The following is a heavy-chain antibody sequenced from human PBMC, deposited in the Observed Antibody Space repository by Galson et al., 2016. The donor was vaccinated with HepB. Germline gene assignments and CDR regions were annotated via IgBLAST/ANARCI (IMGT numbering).Heavy chain of an antibody. CDR3: ACPTGGNWTDY. CDR2: IKQDGSVK. J-gene: IGHJ4*02. CDR1: GFTFNSYW. V-gene: IGHV3-7*05. D-gene: IGHD1-1*01. Sequence: SLRLSCAASGFTFNSYWMAWVRQAPGKGLEWVANIKQDGSVKYYVDSVKGRFTISRDNAKNSLYLQMNSLRVEDTAVYYCACPTGGNWTDYWGQGTLVTVSS.